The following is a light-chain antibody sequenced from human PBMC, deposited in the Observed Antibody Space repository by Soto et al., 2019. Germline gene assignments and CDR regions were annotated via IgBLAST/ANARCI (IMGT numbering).Light chain of an antibody. CDR2: DAS. Sequence: EIVLTPSPATLSLSPGERANLSCRASQSVSSYLAWYQQKPGQAPRLLIYDASNRATGIPARFSGSGSGTDFTLTISSLQPEDFATYYCLQHNSYPRTFGQGTKVDIK. CDR1: QSVSSY. V-gene: IGKV3-11*01. J-gene: IGKJ1*01. CDR3: LQHNSYPRT.